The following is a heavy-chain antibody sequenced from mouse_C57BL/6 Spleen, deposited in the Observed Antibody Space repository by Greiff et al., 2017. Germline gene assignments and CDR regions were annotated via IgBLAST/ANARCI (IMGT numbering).Heavy chain of an antibody. D-gene: IGHD2-1*01. CDR3: ARNYGNYLDY. CDR2: IYPGDGDT. V-gene: IGHV1-80*01. J-gene: IGHJ2*01. CDR1: GYAFSSYW. Sequence: VQGVESGAELVKPGASVKISCKASGYAFSSYWMNWVKQRPGKGLEWIGQIYPGDGDTNYNGKFKGKATLTADKSSSTAYMQLSSLTSEDSAVYFCARNYGNYLDYWGQGTTLTVSS.